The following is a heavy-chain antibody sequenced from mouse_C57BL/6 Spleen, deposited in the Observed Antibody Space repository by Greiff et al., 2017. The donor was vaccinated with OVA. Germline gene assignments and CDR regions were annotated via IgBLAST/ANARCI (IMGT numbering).Heavy chain of an antibody. D-gene: IGHD3-2*02. V-gene: IGHV5-4*03. CDR3: AKTAQAIYAMDY. CDR1: GFTFSSYA. Sequence: EVKLVESGGGLVKPGGSLKLSCAASGFTFSSYAMSWVRQTPEKRLEWVATISDGGSYTYYPDNVKGRFTISRDNAKNNLYLQMSHLKSEDTAMYYCAKTAQAIYAMDYWGQGTSVTVSS. J-gene: IGHJ4*01. CDR2: ISDGGSYT.